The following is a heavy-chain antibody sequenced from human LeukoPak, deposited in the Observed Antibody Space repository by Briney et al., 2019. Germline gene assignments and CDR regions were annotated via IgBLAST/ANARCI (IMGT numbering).Heavy chain of an antibody. CDR2: IWSDGSNK. Sequence: ERSLRLSCIASGFTFSHYGFHWVRQAPGKGLEWVAVIWSDGSNKYYGDSVKGRFIIYRDDSQNTVYLQMNSLRAEDTAVYYCANDAQRGFDYSNSLEYWGQGSLVTVSS. CDR3: ANDAQRGFDYSNSLEY. CDR1: GFTFSHYG. J-gene: IGHJ4*02. V-gene: IGHV3-33*06. D-gene: IGHD4-11*01.